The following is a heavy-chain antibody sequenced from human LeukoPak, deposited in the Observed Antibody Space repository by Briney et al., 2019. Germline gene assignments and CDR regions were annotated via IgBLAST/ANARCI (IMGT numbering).Heavy chain of an antibody. V-gene: IGHV3-11*04. CDR1: GFTFSDYY. Sequence: GGSLRLSCAASGFTFSDYYMSWIRQAPGKGLEWVSYISSSGSTIYYADSVKGRLTISRDNAKNSLYLQMNSLRAEDTAVYYCVKDRVDGSGSQFDSWGQGSLVIVSS. CDR3: VKDRVDGSGSQFDS. CDR2: ISSSGSTI. D-gene: IGHD3-10*01. J-gene: IGHJ4*02.